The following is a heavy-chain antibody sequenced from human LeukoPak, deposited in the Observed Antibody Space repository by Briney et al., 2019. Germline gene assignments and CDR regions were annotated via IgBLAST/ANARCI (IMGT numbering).Heavy chain of an antibody. V-gene: IGHV3-30*01. Sequence: PGGSLRLSCAASGFTFSSYAMHWVRQAPGKGLEWVAVTSYDGSNKYYADSVKGRFTISRDNSKNTLYLQMNSLRAEDTAVYYCARDLKPNYDFWSGSAYNWFDPWGQGTLVTVSS. J-gene: IGHJ5*02. CDR2: TSYDGSNK. D-gene: IGHD3-3*01. CDR1: GFTFSSYA. CDR3: ARDLKPNYDFWSGSAYNWFDP.